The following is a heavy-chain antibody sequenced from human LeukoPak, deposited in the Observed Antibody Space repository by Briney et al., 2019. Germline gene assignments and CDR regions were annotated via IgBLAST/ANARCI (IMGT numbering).Heavy chain of an antibody. CDR3: ARETSGWCFGF. CDR2: IKYDGSEK. CDR1: GFVFSGYW. Sequence: GGSLRLSCAASGFVFSGYWMSWVRQAPGTGLEWVANIKYDGSEKYYVDSVKGRFTISRDNSKNSLYLQMNSLRDEDTAVYYCARETSGWCFGFWGQGTLVSVSS. J-gene: IGHJ4*02. D-gene: IGHD6-19*01. V-gene: IGHV3-7*01.